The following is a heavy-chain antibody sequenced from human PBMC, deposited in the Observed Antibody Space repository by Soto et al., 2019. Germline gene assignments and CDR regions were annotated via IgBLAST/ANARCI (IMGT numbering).Heavy chain of an antibody. V-gene: IGHV3-23*01. CDR1: GFTFSAYA. D-gene: IGHD5-12*01. J-gene: IGHJ2*01. CDR2: IHGGGGAT. Sequence: EVQLLESGGGLVQPGGSLRLSCAASGFTFSAYAMGWVRQAPGKGLEWVSTIHGGGGATHYADSVKGRFTISRDDSKNTRYAQMNRWIAEQTVVYCCAKVEGHPVADWYVDFCGCGNLVTVPS. CDR3: AKVEGHPVADWYVDF.